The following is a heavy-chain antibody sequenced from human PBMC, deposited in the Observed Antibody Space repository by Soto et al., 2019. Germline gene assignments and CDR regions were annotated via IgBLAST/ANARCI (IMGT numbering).Heavy chain of an antibody. Sequence: GGSLRLSCAASGFTFSSYAMSWVRQAPGKGLEWVSAISGSGGSTYYADSVKGRFTISRDNSKNTLYLQMNSLRAEDTAVYYCAKDRIGEYGDPEDAFDIWGQGTMVTVSS. V-gene: IGHV3-23*01. CDR1: GFTFSSYA. J-gene: IGHJ3*02. CDR3: AKDRIGEYGDPEDAFDI. CDR2: ISGSGGST. D-gene: IGHD4-17*01.